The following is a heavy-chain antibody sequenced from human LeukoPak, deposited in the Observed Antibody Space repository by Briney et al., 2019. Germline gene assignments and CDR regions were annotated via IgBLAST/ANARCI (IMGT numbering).Heavy chain of an antibody. V-gene: IGHV3-7*01. Sequence: GGSLRLSCAASGFTFSSYWMSWVRQAPGKGLEWAANIKQAGSEKYYVDSVKGRFTISRDNAKNSVYLQMNSLRAEDTAVYYCARGVATIGNDYWGQGTLVTVSS. J-gene: IGHJ4*02. CDR3: ARGVATIGNDY. D-gene: IGHD5-12*01. CDR1: GFTFSSYW. CDR2: IKQAGSEK.